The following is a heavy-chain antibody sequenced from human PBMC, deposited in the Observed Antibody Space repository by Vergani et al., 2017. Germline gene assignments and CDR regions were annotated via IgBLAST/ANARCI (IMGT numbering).Heavy chain of an antibody. CDR1: GFTFSSYS. CDR2: ISSSSSYI. J-gene: IGHJ4*02. D-gene: IGHD6-19*01. CDR3: VRVFYSSGSYVFFV. V-gene: IGHV3-21*04. Sequence: EVQLVESGGGLVKRGGSLRLSCAASGFTFSSYSMNWVRQAPGKGLEWVSSISSSSSYIHYSDSLKGRFTISRDNAKSSLYLQMNSLRAEDTAVYFCVRVFYSSGSYVFFVWGQGTLVTVSS.